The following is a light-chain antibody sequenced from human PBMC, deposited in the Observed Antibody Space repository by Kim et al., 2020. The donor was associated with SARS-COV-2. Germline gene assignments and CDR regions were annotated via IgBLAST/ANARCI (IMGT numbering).Light chain of an antibody. J-gene: IGKJ3*01. V-gene: IGKV1-13*02. CDR2: DAS. Sequence: ASVGDRVTITCRASQDISNSLAWYQQKPGKAPQLLIYDASTLQSGVPSRFSGSGSGTEFTLTISSLQPEDVATYYCQKYNSYPFTFGPGTKVDIK. CDR3: QKYNSYPFT. CDR1: QDISNS.